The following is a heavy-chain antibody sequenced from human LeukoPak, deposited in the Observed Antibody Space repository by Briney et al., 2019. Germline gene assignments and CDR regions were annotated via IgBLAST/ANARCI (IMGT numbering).Heavy chain of an antibody. V-gene: IGHV4-59*11. D-gene: IGHD4-17*01. CDR2: ISHIGRT. CDR1: GDSFSSHY. CDR3: ARDLVTVTKGYDI. Sequence: SETLSLTCAVSGDSFSSHYWTWIRQSPGTGLEWIGYISHIGRTNYNPSLKSRVTISIDTSKNQFSLKLRSVTAADTAVYYCARDLVTVTKGYDIWGQGTMVSVSS. J-gene: IGHJ3*02.